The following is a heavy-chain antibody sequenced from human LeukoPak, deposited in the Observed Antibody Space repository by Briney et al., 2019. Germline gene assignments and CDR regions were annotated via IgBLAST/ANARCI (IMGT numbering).Heavy chain of an antibody. Sequence: GGSLRLSCAASGFSFSNHGMHWVRQAPGKGLEWVAFIRFDGSNNNYADSVKGRFTISRDNSKNTLYLQMNSLRAEDTAVYYCAKKGSSSWYHFDYWGQGTLVTVSS. CDR2: IRFDGSNN. CDR3: AKKGSSSWYHFDY. CDR1: GFSFSNHG. V-gene: IGHV3-30*02. D-gene: IGHD6-13*01. J-gene: IGHJ4*02.